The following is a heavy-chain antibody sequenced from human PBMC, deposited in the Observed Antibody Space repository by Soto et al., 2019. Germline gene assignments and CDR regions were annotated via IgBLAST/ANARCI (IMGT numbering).Heavy chain of an antibody. J-gene: IGHJ4*02. CDR2: ISGSGGST. CDR3: ATLYDFWSGYYSAY. CDR1: GFTFSSYA. Sequence: GGSLRLSCAASGFTFSSYAMSWVRQAPGKGLEWVSAISGSGGSTYYADSVKGRFTISRDNSKNTLYLQMNSLRAEDTAVYYCATLYDFWSGYYSAYWGQGTLVTVSS. D-gene: IGHD3-3*01. V-gene: IGHV3-23*01.